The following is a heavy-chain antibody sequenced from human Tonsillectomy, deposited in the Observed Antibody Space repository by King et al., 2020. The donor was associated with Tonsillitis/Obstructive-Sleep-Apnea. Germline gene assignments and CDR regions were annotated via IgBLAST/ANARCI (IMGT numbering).Heavy chain of an antibody. Sequence: QLVQSGGGLVQSGGSLRLSCAASGFTFSNYAMSWVRQAPGKGLEWVSVISDSGGSTYYADSVKGRFTISRDNSKNTLYLQMNSLRAADTAVYYCAKLSGGNSGSHFDYWGQGTLVAVSS. CDR3: AKLSGGNSGSHFDY. V-gene: IGHV3-23*04. CDR2: ISDSGGST. D-gene: IGHD4-23*01. J-gene: IGHJ4*02. CDR1: GFTFSNYA.